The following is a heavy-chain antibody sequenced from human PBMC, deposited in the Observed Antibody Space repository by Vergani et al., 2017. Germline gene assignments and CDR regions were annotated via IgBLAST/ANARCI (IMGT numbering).Heavy chain of an antibody. D-gene: IGHD4-17*01. CDR2: FSSSSSTI. J-gene: IGHJ6*02. CDR1: GFTFSSYS. V-gene: IGHV3-48*01. Sequence: EVHLVESGGGLVQPGGSLRLSCAASGFTFSSYSMNWVRQAPGKGLEWVSYFSSSSSTIYYADSVKGRFTISRDNAKNSLYLQMNSLRAEDTAVYYCARFPLTTVATGHTDYYYGMDVWGQGTTVTVSS. CDR3: ARFPLTTVATGHTDYYYGMDV.